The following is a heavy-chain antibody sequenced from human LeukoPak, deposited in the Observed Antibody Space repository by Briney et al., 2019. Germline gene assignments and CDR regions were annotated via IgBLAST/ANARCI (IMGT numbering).Heavy chain of an antibody. CDR3: ARGPLPADTAMVTVDY. V-gene: IGHV3-30*04. CDR1: GFTFSSYA. Sequence: PGRSLRLSCAASGFTFSSYAMHWVRQAPGKGLEGVAVISYDGSNKYYADSVKGRFTISRDNSKNTLYLQMNSLRAEDTAVYYCARGPLPADTAMVTVDYWGQGTQVTVSS. D-gene: IGHD5-18*01. CDR2: ISYDGSNK. J-gene: IGHJ4*02.